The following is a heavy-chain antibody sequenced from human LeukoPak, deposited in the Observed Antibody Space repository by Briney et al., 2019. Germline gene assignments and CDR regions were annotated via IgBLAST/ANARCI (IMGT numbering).Heavy chain of an antibody. V-gene: IGHV3-30*02. CDR2: IRYDGSNK. CDR3: AKDLHQAYCSSTSCYH. D-gene: IGHD2-2*01. J-gene: IGHJ4*02. Sequence: GGSLRLSCAASGFTFSSYGMHWVRQAPGKGLEWVAFIRYDGSNKYYADSVKGRFTISRDNSKNTLYLQMNSLRAEDTAVYYCAKDLHQAYCSSTSCYHWGQGTLVTVSS. CDR1: GFTFSSYG.